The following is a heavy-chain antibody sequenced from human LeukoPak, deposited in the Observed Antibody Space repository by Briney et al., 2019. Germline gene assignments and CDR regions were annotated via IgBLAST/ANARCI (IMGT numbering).Heavy chain of an antibody. Sequence: GGSLRLSCAASGFTFSSYGMHWVRQAPGKGLEWVAVISYDGSNKYYADSVKGRFTISRDNSKNTLYLQMNSLRAEDTAVYYCAKDGLRYFDYWGQGTLVTVSS. J-gene: IGHJ4*02. V-gene: IGHV3-30*18. CDR3: AKDGLRYFDY. CDR2: ISYDGSNK. CDR1: GFTFSSYG. D-gene: IGHD3-9*01.